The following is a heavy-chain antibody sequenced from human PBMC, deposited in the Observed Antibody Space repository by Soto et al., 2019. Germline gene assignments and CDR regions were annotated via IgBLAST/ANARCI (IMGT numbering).Heavy chain of an antibody. V-gene: IGHV3-48*03. D-gene: IGHD3-10*01. CDR3: ARDRAIRPYYYYYGMDV. CDR1: GFTFSSYE. CDR2: ISSSGSTI. Sequence: GGSLRLTCAASGFTFSSYEMNWVRQAPGKGLEWVSFISSSGSTIYYADSVKGRFTISRDNAKNSLYLQMNSLRAEDTAVYYCARDRAIRPYYYYYGMDVWGQGTTVTVSS. J-gene: IGHJ6*02.